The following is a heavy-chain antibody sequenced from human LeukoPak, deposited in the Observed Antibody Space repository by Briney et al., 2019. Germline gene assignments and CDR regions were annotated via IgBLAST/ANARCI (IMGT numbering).Heavy chain of an antibody. CDR2: INPSGGST. D-gene: IGHD4-17*01. CDR3: ARGSTVTTPFDY. Sequence: ASVKVSCKASGHTFTSYYMHWVRQAPGQGLEWMGIINPSGGSTSYAQKFQGRVTMTRDTSTSTVYMELRSLRSDDTAVYYCARGSTVTTPFDYWGQGTLVTVSS. J-gene: IGHJ4*02. V-gene: IGHV1-46*01. CDR1: GHTFTSYY.